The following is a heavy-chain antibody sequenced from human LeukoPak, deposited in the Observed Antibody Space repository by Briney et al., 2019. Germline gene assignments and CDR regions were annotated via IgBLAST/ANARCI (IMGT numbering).Heavy chain of an antibody. D-gene: IGHD3-10*01. CDR1: GFTFSSYA. V-gene: IGHV3-23*01. J-gene: IGHJ6*02. CDR2: ISGSGGST. Sequence: PGGSLRLSCAASGFTFSSYAMSWVRQAPGKGLEWVSAISGSGGSTYYADSVKGRFTISKDNSKNTLYLQMNSLRAEDTAVYYCAKEVLWFGEYGMDVWGQGTTVTVSS. CDR3: AKEVLWFGEYGMDV.